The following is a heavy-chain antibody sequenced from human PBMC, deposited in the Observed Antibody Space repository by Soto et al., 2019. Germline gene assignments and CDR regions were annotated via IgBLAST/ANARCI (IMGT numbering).Heavy chain of an antibody. CDR3: AHHPYYGLGSYSFDY. V-gene: IGHV2-5*02. J-gene: IGHJ4*02. Sequence: QITLKESGPTLVRPTQTLTLTCTFSGFSLTTSGVGVGWIRQPPGKALEWLAVIYWDDDKRYSSSLKSRLTITNHPSTIQVVPTMTNMDPVDTATYYCAHHPYYGLGSYSFDYWGQGTLVTVSS. CDR1: GFSLTTSGVG. D-gene: IGHD3-10*01. CDR2: IYWDDDK.